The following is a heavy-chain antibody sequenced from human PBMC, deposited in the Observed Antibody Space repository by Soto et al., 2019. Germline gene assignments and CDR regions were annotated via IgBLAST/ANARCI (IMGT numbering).Heavy chain of an antibody. Sequence: QVQLVQSGAEVKKPGSSVKVSCKASGGTFSSYAISWVRQAPGQGLEWMGGIIPIFGTANYAQKFQGRVTITADKSTRTAYMELGSLVSQDTAVDYCAGGGSGVTSIPVVHWGQGTLVTVSS. D-gene: IGHD3-10*01. CDR2: IIPIFGTA. CDR1: GGTFSSYA. CDR3: AGGGSGVTSIPVVH. J-gene: IGHJ4*01. V-gene: IGHV1-69*06.